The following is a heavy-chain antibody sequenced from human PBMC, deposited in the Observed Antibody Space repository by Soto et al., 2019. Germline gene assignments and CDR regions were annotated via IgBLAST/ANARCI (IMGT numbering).Heavy chain of an antibody. D-gene: IGHD6-19*01. CDR3: ARPSLIAVASIDY. CDR2: IYHSGST. V-gene: IGHV4-30-2*03. J-gene: IGHJ4*02. Sequence: SESLSLTCAVSGGSISSGGYSWSWIRQPPGKALEWIGYIYHSGSTYYNPSLKSRVTISVDTSKNQFSLKLSSVTAADVAVYYCARPSLIAVASIDYWGQGTLVTVSS. CDR1: GGSISSGGYS.